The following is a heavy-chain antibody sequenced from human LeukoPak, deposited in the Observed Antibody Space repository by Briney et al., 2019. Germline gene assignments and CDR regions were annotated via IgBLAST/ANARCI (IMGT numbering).Heavy chain of an antibody. Sequence: ASVKVSCKASGYTFTRFDINWVRQATGQGLEWMGWMIPKSGETAYAQKFQGRVTMTRNTAISTAYLELTGLTSDDTAVYYCARGTDSAYWGQGTLVTVSS. D-gene: IGHD4-11*01. CDR3: ARGTDSAY. J-gene: IGHJ4*02. CDR2: MIPKSGET. CDR1: GYTFTRFD. V-gene: IGHV1-8*02.